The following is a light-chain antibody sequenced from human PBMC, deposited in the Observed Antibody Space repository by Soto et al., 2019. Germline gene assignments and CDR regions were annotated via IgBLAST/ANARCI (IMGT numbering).Light chain of an antibody. CDR3: QQYGSSPPSIT. Sequence: EIVLTQSPATLSLSPGERATLSCGASQSVSSSYLAWYQQKPGLAPRLLIYDASSRATGIPDRFSGSGSGTDFTLTISRLEPEDFAMYYCQQYGSSPPSITFGQGTRLEIK. CDR2: DAS. CDR1: QSVSSSY. J-gene: IGKJ5*01. V-gene: IGKV3D-20*01.